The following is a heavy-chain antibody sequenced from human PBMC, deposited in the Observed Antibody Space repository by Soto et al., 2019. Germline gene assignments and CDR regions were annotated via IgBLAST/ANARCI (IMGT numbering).Heavy chain of an antibody. CDR3: AKDGGYDYIWGSYRSGYYYMDV. Sequence: QVQLVESGGGVVQPGRSLRLSCAASGFTFSSYGMHWVRQAPGKGLEWVAVISYDGSNKYYADSVKGRFTISRDNSKNTLYLQMNSLRAEDTGVYYCAKDGGYDYIWGSYRSGYYYMDVWGKGTTVTVSS. V-gene: IGHV3-30*18. D-gene: IGHD3-16*02. CDR2: ISYDGSNK. CDR1: GFTFSSYG. J-gene: IGHJ6*03.